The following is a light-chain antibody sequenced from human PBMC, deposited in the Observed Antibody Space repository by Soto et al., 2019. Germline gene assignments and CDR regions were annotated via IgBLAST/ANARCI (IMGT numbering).Light chain of an antibody. CDR3: CSYTRTSNHYF. Sequence: ALAQPASVSGSPGQSITISCTGTSSDIGGYDYVSWYQQRPGKAPKLMIYEVRYRPSGVSNRFSGSKSGNTASLTISGLQAEDEAVYYCCSYTRTSNHYFFGSGTKVTVL. V-gene: IGLV2-14*01. CDR1: SSDIGGYDY. J-gene: IGLJ1*01. CDR2: EVR.